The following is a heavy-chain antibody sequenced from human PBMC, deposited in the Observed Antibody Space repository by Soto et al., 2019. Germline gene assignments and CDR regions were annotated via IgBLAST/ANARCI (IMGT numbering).Heavy chain of an antibody. V-gene: IGHV3-15*01. CDR2: IKSKTDGGTT. CDR1: GFTFSNAW. CDR3: TTGSSGWSSSYVDY. J-gene: IGHJ4*02. D-gene: IGHD6-19*01. Sequence: GGSLRLSCAASGFTFSNAWMSWVRQAPGKGLEWVGRIKSKTDGGTTDYAAPVKGRFTISRDDSKNTLYLQMNSLKTEDTAVYYCTTGSSGWSSSYVDYRGQGTLVTVSS.